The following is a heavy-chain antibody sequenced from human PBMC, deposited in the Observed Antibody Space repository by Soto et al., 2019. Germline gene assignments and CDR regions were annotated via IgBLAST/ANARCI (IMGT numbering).Heavy chain of an antibody. Sequence: SETLSLTCDVSGVSISSGNWWSWVRQPPGKGLEWIAEVYNDGSANYHPSLESRATISVDRSKNQFSLRLSSVTAADTGKYYCARLVYDSRLNYLYFDHWGQGTLVTV. J-gene: IGHJ4*02. CDR1: GVSISSGNW. CDR2: VYNDGSA. D-gene: IGHD3-22*01. CDR3: ARLVYDSRLNYLYFDH. V-gene: IGHV4-4*02.